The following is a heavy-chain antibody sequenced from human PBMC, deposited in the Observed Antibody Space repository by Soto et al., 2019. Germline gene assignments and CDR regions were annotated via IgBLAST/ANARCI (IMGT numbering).Heavy chain of an antibody. V-gene: IGHV4-59*01. CDR1: GGSISSYY. Sequence: SETLSLTCTVSGGSISSYYWSWIRQPPGKGLEWIGYIYYSGSTNYNPSLKSRVTISVDTSKNQFSLKLSSVTAADTAVYYCARGVVVVAALDYWGQGTLVTVSS. D-gene: IGHD2-15*01. CDR2: IYYSGST. CDR3: ARGVVVVAALDY. J-gene: IGHJ4*02.